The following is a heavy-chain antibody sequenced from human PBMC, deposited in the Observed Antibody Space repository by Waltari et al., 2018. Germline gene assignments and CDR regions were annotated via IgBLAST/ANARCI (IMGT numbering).Heavy chain of an antibody. CDR3: ARDRPAYDFWSGYYYYGMDV. V-gene: IGHV1-69*08. CDR2: IIPILGIA. D-gene: IGHD3-3*01. J-gene: IGHJ6*02. Sequence: VQLVQSGAEVKKPGSSVQVACQASGGTFSSDTNRWVRQAPGQGLEWLGRIIPILGIANDAQKFQGRVTITATKSTSTAYMELISLRAEDTALYYCARDRPAYDFWSGYYYYGMDVWGQGTTVTVSS. CDR1: GGTFSSDT.